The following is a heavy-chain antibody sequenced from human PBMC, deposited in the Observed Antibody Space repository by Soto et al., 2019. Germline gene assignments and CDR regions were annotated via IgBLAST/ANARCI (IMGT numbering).Heavy chain of an antibody. D-gene: IGHD2-2*02. J-gene: IGHJ6*02. CDR2: INAGNGNT. CDR1: GYTFTSYA. V-gene: IGHV1-3*01. Sequence: ASGKVSCKASGYTFTSYAMHWVRQAPGQRLEWMGWINAGNGNTKYSQKFQGRVTITRDTSASTAYMELSSLRSEDTAVYYCARDRLGYCSSTSCYRGELSSYGMDVWGQGTTVTVSS. CDR3: ARDRLGYCSSTSCYRGELSSYGMDV.